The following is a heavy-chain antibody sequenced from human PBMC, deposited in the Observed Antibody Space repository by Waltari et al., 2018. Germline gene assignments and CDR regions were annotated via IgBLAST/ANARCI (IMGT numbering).Heavy chain of an antibody. Sequence: QLQLQESGPGLVKPSETLSLTCTVSGGSISSSSYYWGWIRPPPGKGLEWIGSIYYSGSTYYNPSLKSRVTISVDTSKNQFSLKLSSVTAADTAVYYCAIDYGLHAYFQHWGQGTLVTVSS. CDR2: IYYSGST. CDR1: GGSISSSSYY. D-gene: IGHD4-17*01. J-gene: IGHJ1*01. CDR3: AIDYGLHAYFQH. V-gene: IGHV4-39*01.